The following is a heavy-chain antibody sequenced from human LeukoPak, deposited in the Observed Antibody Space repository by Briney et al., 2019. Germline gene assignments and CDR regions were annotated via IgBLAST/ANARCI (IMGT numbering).Heavy chain of an antibody. Sequence: SQTLSLTCAISGDSVSSNSAAWNWIRQSPSRGLEWLGRTYYRSKWYYDYAVSVKSRITINPGTSKNQFSLHLNSVTPEDTAVYYCAGSAWYLFDYWGQGTLVTVSS. D-gene: IGHD6-19*01. J-gene: IGHJ4*02. CDR3: AGSAWYLFDY. CDR2: TYYRSKWYY. V-gene: IGHV6-1*01. CDR1: GDSVSSNSAA.